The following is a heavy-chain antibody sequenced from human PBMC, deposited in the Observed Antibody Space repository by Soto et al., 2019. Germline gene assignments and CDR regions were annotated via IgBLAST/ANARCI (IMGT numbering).Heavy chain of an antibody. CDR3: AHTLYYYDSSGYKDY. Sequence: QITLKESGPTLVKPTQTLTLTCTFSGFSLSTSRVGVGWICQPPGKALEWLALIYWNDDKRYSPSLKTRLTITKDTSKNQLVLTITNMDPVDTATYYCAHTLYYYDSSGYKDYWGQGTLVTVSS. CDR2: IYWNDDK. D-gene: IGHD3-22*01. CDR1: GFSLSTSRVG. V-gene: IGHV2-5*01. J-gene: IGHJ4*02.